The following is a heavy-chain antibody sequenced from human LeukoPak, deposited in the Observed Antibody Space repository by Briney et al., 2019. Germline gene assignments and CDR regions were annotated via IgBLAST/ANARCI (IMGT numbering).Heavy chain of an antibody. CDR2: IIPIFGTA. Sequence: ASVKVSCKASGGTFSSYAISWVRQAPGQGLEWMGGIIPIFGTANYAQKFQGRVTITADKSTSTAYMELSSLRSEDTAVYYCAREWIQLWFLGRAGWFDPWGQGTLVTVSS. D-gene: IGHD5-18*01. CDR3: AREWIQLWFLGRAGWFDP. J-gene: IGHJ5*02. CDR1: GGTFSSYA. V-gene: IGHV1-69*06.